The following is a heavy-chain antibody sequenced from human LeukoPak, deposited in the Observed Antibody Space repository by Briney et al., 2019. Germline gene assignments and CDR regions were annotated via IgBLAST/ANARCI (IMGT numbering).Heavy chain of an antibody. V-gene: IGHV3-30-3*01. J-gene: IGHJ4*02. Sequence: PGRSLRLSCAASGFTFSSYAMHWVRQAPGKGLEWVAVISYDGSNKYYADSVKGRFTISRDNSKNTLYLQMNSLGAEDTAVYYCAKDYLSPSGWISGFDYWGQGTLVTVSS. CDR3: AKDYLSPSGWISGFDY. CDR1: GFTFSSYA. D-gene: IGHD6-19*01. CDR2: ISYDGSNK.